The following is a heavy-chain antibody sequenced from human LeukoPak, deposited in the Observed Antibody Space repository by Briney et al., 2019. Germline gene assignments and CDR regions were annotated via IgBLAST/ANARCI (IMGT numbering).Heavy chain of an antibody. CDR2: IYYRGST. D-gene: IGHD3-22*01. V-gene: IGHV4-39*01. Sequence: PSETLSLTCTISGDSISSSSYYWVWIRQPPGKGLQRIGDIYYRGSTYYSPSLKSRVSISIDTSNNQFSLTLNSVTAADTALYFCARRRYYDSTGYLDWGQGTLVTVSS. CDR1: GDSISSSSYY. J-gene: IGHJ1*01. CDR3: ARRRYYDSTGYLD.